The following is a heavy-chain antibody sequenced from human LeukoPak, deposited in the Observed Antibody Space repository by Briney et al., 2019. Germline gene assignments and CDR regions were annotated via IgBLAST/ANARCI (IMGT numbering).Heavy chain of an antibody. CDR3: AREGYSSGWYGY. D-gene: IGHD6-19*01. Sequence: TASETLSLTCTVSGGSISSGGYYWSWIRQHPGKGLEWIGYIYYSGSTYYNPSLKSRVTISVDTSKNQFSLKLSSVTAADTAVYYCAREGYSSGWYGYWGQGTLVTVSS. J-gene: IGHJ4*02. V-gene: IGHV4-31*03. CDR1: GGSISSGGYY. CDR2: IYYSGST.